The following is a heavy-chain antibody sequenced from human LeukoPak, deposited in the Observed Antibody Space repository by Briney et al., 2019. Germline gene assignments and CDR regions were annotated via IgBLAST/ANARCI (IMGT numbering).Heavy chain of an antibody. CDR1: GFTFGSYG. Sequence: GGSLRLSCAASGFTFGSYGIHWVRQAPGKGWEWVAAIWYDGSNQFYADSVKGRFTISRDNSKNTLFLEMNSLRVEDTAVYYCAKTSHYDSSGYFDHWGQGTLVTVSS. V-gene: IGHV3-33*06. CDR3: AKTSHYDSSGYFDH. J-gene: IGHJ4*02. CDR2: IWYDGSNQ. D-gene: IGHD3-22*01.